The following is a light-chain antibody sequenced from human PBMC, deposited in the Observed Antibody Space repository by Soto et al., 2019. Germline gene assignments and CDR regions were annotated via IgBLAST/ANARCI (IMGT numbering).Light chain of an antibody. Sequence: EILMTQSPATLSVSPGERATLSCRASQTVTGALAWYQQKPGQAPRLLIYGASTRASGIPDTFSGSGSGTEFTLTISSLQSEDVAVYYCQQYNDWPPYTFGQGTNVEIK. CDR2: GAS. V-gene: IGKV3-15*01. CDR3: QQYNDWPPYT. CDR1: QTVTGA. J-gene: IGKJ2*01.